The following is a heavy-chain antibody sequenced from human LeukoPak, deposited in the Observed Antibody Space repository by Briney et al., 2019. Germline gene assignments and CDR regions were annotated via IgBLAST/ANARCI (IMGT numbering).Heavy chain of an antibody. CDR1: GFTFSSYD. J-gene: IGHJ4*02. Sequence: PGGSLKLSCAASGFTFSSYDMNWVRQAPGKGLEWVSYIRSSDNTIYYADSVKGRFTISRDNAKNSLYLQMNSLRTEDTAVYYCARAPGAYYYGSGSYYNALNYWGQGTLVTVSS. D-gene: IGHD3-10*01. CDR2: IRSSDNTI. CDR3: ARAPGAYYYGSGSYYNALNY. V-gene: IGHV3-48*03.